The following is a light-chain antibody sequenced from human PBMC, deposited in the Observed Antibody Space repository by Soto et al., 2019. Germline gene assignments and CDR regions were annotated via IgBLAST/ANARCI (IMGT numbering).Light chain of an antibody. CDR2: VAA. CDR1: QGISTY. V-gene: IGKV1-9*01. Sequence: DIQLTQSPSFLSASVGDRVTIRCRASQGISTYLAWYQQKPGNDPKLLSHVAATLQRGFPSRFSGSRYGTEFPRTNSNLQAQDYATYYCQQHNSYPRTFGQGTQLEIK. J-gene: IGKJ2*01. CDR3: QQHNSYPRT.